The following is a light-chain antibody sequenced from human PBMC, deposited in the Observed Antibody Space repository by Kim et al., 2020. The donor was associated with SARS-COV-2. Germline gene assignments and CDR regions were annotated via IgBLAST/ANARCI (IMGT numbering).Light chain of an antibody. Sequence: ELTQPPSASGTPGQRVTISCSGSSSNIGSNPVNWYQQLPGTAPKLLTYSNNQRPSGVPDRFSGSKSGTSASLAISGLQSEDEADYYCAPWDDSLNGPVFGGGTQLTVL. V-gene: IGLV1-44*01. CDR1: SSNIGSNP. J-gene: IGLJ3*02. CDR3: APWDDSLNGPV. CDR2: SNN.